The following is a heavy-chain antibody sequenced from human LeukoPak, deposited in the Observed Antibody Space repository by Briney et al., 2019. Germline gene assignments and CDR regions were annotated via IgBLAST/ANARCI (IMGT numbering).Heavy chain of an antibody. J-gene: IGHJ3*02. CDR1: GYTFTGYY. V-gene: IGHV1-2*02. CDR2: ISPNSGGT. Sequence: ASVKVSCKASGYTFTGYYMHWVRQAPGQGLEWMGWISPNSGGTNYAQKFQGRVTMTRDTSISTAYMELSRLRSDDTAVYYCARGRFLEWLVRRDAFDIWGQGTMVTVSS. CDR3: ARGRFLEWLVRRDAFDI. D-gene: IGHD3-3*01.